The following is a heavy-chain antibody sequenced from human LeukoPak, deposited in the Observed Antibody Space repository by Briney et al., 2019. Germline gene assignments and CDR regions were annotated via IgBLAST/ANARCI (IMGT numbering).Heavy chain of an antibody. Sequence: SVKVSCKASGYTFNGYYIHWVRQAPGQGLEWMGGIIPIFGTANYAQKFQGRVTITADKSTSTAYMELSSLRSEDTAVYYCARDFGSYWFDPWGQGTLVTVSS. D-gene: IGHD1-26*01. CDR1: GYTFNGYY. CDR2: IIPIFGTA. J-gene: IGHJ5*02. CDR3: ARDFGSYWFDP. V-gene: IGHV1-69*06.